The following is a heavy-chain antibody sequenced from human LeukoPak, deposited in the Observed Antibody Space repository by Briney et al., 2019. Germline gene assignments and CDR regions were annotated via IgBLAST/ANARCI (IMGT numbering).Heavy chain of an antibody. CDR3: ARDLRGIAVSDAFDI. J-gene: IGHJ3*02. V-gene: IGHV4-31*03. CDR2: IYYSGST. Sequence: SETLSLTCTVSGGSISSGGYYWSWIRQHPGKGLEWIGYIYYSGSTYYNPSLKSRVTISVDTSKNQFSLKLSSVTAADTAVYYCARDLRGIAVSDAFDIWGQGTMVTVSS. D-gene: IGHD6-19*01. CDR1: GGSISSGGYY.